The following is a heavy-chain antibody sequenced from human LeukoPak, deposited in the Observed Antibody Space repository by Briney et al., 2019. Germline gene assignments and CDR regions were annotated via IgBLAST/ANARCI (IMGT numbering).Heavy chain of an antibody. Sequence: GGSLRRSCAASGFTFSSYWKHWVRQAPGKGLVWVSRINSDGSSTSYADSVKGRFTISRDNAKNTLYLQMNSLRAEDTAVYYCARDGRDPTVAFDYWGQGTLVTISS. CDR1: GFTFSSYW. D-gene: IGHD4-23*01. J-gene: IGHJ4*02. CDR2: INSDGSST. CDR3: ARDGRDPTVAFDY. V-gene: IGHV3-74*01.